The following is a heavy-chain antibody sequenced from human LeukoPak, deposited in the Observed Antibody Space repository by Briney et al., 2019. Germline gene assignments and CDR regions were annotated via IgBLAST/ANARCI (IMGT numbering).Heavy chain of an antibody. CDR3: ARTTTFSYGSGSYSM. D-gene: IGHD3-10*01. CDR1: GFTFSSYE. Sequence: GGSLRLSCAASGFTFSSYEMNWVRQAPGKGLEWVSYISSSGSTIYYADSVKGRFTISRDNAKNSLYLQMNSLRAEDTAVYYCARTTTFSYGSGSYSMWGQGTLVTVSS. CDR2: ISSSGSTI. J-gene: IGHJ4*02. V-gene: IGHV3-48*03.